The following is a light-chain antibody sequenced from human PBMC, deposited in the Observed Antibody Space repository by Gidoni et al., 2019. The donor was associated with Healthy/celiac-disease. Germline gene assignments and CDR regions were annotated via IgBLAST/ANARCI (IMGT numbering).Light chain of an antibody. CDR3: QQSYSTPIT. CDR2: AAS. CDR1: QSISSY. J-gene: IGKJ5*01. Sequence: DIQMTQSPSSRSASVGDRVTITCRASQSISSYLNWYQQKQGKAPKLLINAASSLQSGVPSRFSGSGSGTDFSLTISSLQPEDFATYYCQQSYSTPITFGQGTRLEIK. V-gene: IGKV1-39*01.